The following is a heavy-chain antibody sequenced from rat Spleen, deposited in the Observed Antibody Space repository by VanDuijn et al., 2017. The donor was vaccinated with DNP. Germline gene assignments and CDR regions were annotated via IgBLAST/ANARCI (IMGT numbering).Heavy chain of an antibody. CDR1: GFTFSYYW. CDR2: ITGSGGGI. V-gene: IGHV5-31*01. Sequence: EVQLVESGGGLIQPGRSLKLSCVASGFTFSYYWMTWIRQVPGKGLEWLGAITGSGGGIYYSGSVKGRFTISRDNAKNTLYLQMNSLRSEDTATYYCARTGSWYFDFWGPGTMVTVSS. J-gene: IGHJ1*01. D-gene: IGHD5-1*01. CDR3: ARTGSWYFDF.